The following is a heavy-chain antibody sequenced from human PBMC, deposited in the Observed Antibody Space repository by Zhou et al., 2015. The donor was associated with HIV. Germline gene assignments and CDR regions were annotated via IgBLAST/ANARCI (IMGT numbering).Heavy chain of an antibody. V-gene: IGHV1-69*01. J-gene: IGHJ6*01. CDR2: ITPTFGGA. CDR1: GDSFSNYG. Sequence: QVQLVQSGAEVKKPGSSVKVSCKPSGDSFSNYGITWVRQAPGQGLEWMGGITPTFGGADYAQKLHGRVTITADESTRTAYMELSSLRSDDTAVYYCARGKLLWFGGSGHYVMDVWGQGTTVTVSS. D-gene: IGHD3-10*01. CDR3: ARGKLLWFGGSGHYVMDV.